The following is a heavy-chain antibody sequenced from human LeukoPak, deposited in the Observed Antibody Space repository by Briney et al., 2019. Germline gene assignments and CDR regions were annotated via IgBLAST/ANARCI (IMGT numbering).Heavy chain of an antibody. J-gene: IGHJ4*02. Sequence: KASETLSLTCTVSGGSISSNTYYWGWIRQPPGKGLEWIGTIYHSGIYYNPSLKSRVTISIDTSKNQFSLKLSSVTAADTAVYYCARAPNYYDSSGYYYFDYWGQGTLVAVSS. CDR3: ARAPNYYDSSGYYYFDY. CDR1: GGSISSNTYY. CDR2: IYHSGI. D-gene: IGHD3-22*01. V-gene: IGHV4-39*07.